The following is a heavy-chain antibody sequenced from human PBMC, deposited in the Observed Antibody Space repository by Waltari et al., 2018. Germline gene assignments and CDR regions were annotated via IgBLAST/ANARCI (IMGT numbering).Heavy chain of an antibody. CDR1: GYRFASYW. D-gene: IGHD3-16*01. Sequence: EVQLVQSGAEVRKPGESLKISCMGSGYRFASYWIGWVRQMPGKGLEWMGIIAPRDSDTRYSPSFQGHVTISADTSNSTAYLQLTNLKASDTAMYYCARHPLVWVASTQNAFDVWGQGTMVTVSS. V-gene: IGHV5-51*03. J-gene: IGHJ3*01. CDR3: ARHPLVWVASTQNAFDV. CDR2: IAPRDSDT.